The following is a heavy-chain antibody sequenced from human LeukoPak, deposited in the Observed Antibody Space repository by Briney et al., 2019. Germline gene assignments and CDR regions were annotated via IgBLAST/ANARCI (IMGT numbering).Heavy chain of an antibody. CDR2: IYYSGST. J-gene: IGHJ6*02. CDR1: GGSISSSSYY. Sequence: SETLSLTCTVSGGSISSSSYYWGWIRQPPGKGLEWIGSIYYSGSTYYNPSLKSRVTISVDTSKNQFSLKLSSVSAADTAVYYCARGPDLGSGPYYYYYGMDVWGQGTTVTVSS. V-gene: IGHV4-39*07. D-gene: IGHD3-3*01. CDR3: ARGPDLGSGPYYYYYGMDV.